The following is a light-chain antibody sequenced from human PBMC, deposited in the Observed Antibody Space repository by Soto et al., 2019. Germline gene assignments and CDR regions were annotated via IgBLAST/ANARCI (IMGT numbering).Light chain of an antibody. CDR2: KAS. V-gene: IGKV1-5*03. CDR3: QQYNPSSRT. CDR1: QSISTW. J-gene: IGKJ1*01. Sequence: DIQMTQSPFTLSAFVGDRVTITCRASQSISTWLAWYQQKPGKVPKLLIFKASSLQSGVPSRFSGSGSGTDFNLTISRLQPDDFANSYCQQYNPSSRTFGQGTKV.